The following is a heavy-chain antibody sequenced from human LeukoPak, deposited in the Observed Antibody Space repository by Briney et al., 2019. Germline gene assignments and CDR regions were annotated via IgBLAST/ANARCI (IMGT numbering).Heavy chain of an antibody. Sequence: GGSLRLSCAASGSTFDDYGMSWVRQAPGKGLEWVSGINWNGASTGYGDSVKGRFTISRDNAKNSLYLQMNSLRADDTALYLCARVSGGSYYVDFEYWGQGTLVTVSS. D-gene: IGHD1-26*01. V-gene: IGHV3-20*01. J-gene: IGHJ4*02. CDR3: ARVSGGSYYVDFEY. CDR2: INWNGAST. CDR1: GSTFDDYG.